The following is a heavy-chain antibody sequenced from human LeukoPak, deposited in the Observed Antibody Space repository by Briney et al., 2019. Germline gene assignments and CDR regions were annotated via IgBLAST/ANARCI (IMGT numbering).Heavy chain of an antibody. Sequence: SETLSLTCAVYGGSFSGYYWSWIRQPPGKGLEWIGEINHSGSTNYSPSLKSRVTISVDTSKNQFSLKLSSVTAADTAVYYCFHDFGDFRTDLWGQGTLVTVSS. CDR3: FHDFGDFRTDL. D-gene: IGHD4-17*01. J-gene: IGHJ5*02. CDR2: INHSGST. V-gene: IGHV4-34*01. CDR1: GGSFSGYY.